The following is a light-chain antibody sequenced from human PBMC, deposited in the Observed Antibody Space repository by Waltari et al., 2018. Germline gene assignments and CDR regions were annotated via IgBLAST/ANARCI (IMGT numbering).Light chain of an antibody. Sequence: QSALTQPASVSGSPGQSITISCTGTSDDVGAYNYVSWYQQHPGKAPKLFISAVSERPSGVSNRFSGSKSGNTASLTISGLQSEDEADYYCCSLTTSTSLDYVFGTGTKVTVL. V-gene: IGLV2-14*01. CDR3: CSLTTSTSLDYV. CDR1: SDDVGAYNY. CDR2: AVS. J-gene: IGLJ1*01.